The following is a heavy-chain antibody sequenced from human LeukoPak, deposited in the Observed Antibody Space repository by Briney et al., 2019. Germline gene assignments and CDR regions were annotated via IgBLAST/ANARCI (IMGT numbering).Heavy chain of an antibody. J-gene: IGHJ4*02. V-gene: IGHV1-2*02. CDR2: INSHSGDT. D-gene: IGHD3-3*01. CDR1: GYNFIGYY. Sequence: ASVKVSCKASGYNFIGYYMHWVRQAPGQGLEWMGWINSHSGDTNYAQLFQGRVTLTRDTSISTFYMELSRLRSDDTAVYYCARVYYAFTSAGDFDSWGQGTLLTASS. CDR3: ARVYYAFTSAGDFDS.